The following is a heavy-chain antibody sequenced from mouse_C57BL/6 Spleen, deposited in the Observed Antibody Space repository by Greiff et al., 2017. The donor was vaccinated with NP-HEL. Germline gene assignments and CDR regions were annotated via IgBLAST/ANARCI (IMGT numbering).Heavy chain of an antibody. CDR3: ARADYYGSSYFDV. J-gene: IGHJ1*03. CDR1: GFTFSDYY. V-gene: IGHV5-16*01. Sequence: EVKLMESEGGLVQPGSSMKLSCTASGFTFSDYYMAWVRQVPEKGLEWVANINYDGSSTYYLDSLKSRFIISRDNAKNILYLQMSSLKSEDTATYYCARADYYGSSYFDVWGTGTTVTVSS. D-gene: IGHD1-1*01. CDR2: INYDGSST.